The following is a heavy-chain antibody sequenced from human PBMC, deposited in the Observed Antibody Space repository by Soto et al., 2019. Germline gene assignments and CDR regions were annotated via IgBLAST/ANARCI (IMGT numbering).Heavy chain of an antibody. CDR1: GFTFSSYA. D-gene: IGHD3-22*01. Sequence: GGSLRLSCAASGFTFSSYAMSWVRQAPGKGLEWVSAISGSGGSTYYADSVKGRFTISRDNSKNTLYLQMNSLRAEDTAVYYCAGPAAFGSSGYYFDWGQGTLVTVSS. J-gene: IGHJ4*02. CDR2: ISGSGGST. V-gene: IGHV3-23*01. CDR3: AGPAAFGSSGYYFD.